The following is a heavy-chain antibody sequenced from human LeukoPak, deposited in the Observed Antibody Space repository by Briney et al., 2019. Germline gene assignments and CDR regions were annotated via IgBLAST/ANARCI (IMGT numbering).Heavy chain of an antibody. J-gene: IGHJ4*02. CDR3: ARQTGSGLFILP. CDR1: GDSISSGDYY. CDR2: IYYSGST. V-gene: IGHV4-61*08. D-gene: IGHD3/OR15-3a*01. Sequence: PSETLSLTCTVSGDSISSGDYYWSWIRQPPGKGLEWIGYIYYSGSTNYNPSLKSRVTISIDTSKNQFSLRLTSVTAADTAVYYCARQTGSGLFILPGGQGTLVTVSS.